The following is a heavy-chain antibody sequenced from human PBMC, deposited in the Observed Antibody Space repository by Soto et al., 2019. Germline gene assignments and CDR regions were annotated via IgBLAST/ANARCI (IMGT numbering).Heavy chain of an antibody. CDR2: INHSGST. Sequence: TSETLSLTCAVYGGSFSGYYWSWIRQPPGEGLEWIGEINHSGSTNYNPSLKSRVTISVDTSKNQFSLKLSSVTAADTAVYYCARGRIVVVPAAMRNWFDPWGQGTLVTVSS. J-gene: IGHJ5*02. CDR1: GGSFSGYY. D-gene: IGHD2-2*01. CDR3: ARGRIVVVPAAMRNWFDP. V-gene: IGHV4-34*01.